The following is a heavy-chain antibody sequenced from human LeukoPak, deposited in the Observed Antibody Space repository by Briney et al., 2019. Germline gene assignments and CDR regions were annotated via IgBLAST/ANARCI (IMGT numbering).Heavy chain of an antibody. D-gene: IGHD1-1*01. CDR1: GGSISSSSYY. CDR2: IYYSGST. CDR3: ARGTTPYHYFDY. V-gene: IGHV4-39*07. J-gene: IGHJ4*02. Sequence: SETLSLTCTVSGGSISSSSYYWGWIRQPPGKGLEWIGSIYYSGSTYYNPSLKSRVTISVDTSKNQFSLKLSSVTAADTAVYYCARGTTPYHYFDYWGQGTLVTVSS.